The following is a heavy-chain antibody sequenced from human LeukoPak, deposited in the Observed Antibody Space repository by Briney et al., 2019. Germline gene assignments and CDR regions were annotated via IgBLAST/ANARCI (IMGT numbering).Heavy chain of an antibody. V-gene: IGHV3-23*01. CDR1: GFTFSSYS. CDR2: IGGPGAPT. Sequence: GGSLRLSCVASGFTFSSYSLTWVRQAPGKGLAWVSIIGGPGAPTFYADSVEGRFTISRDNSKNPVYLQMNSLRAEDTALYFCARGATRATRHFDLWGRGTLVTVSS. CDR3: ARGATRATRHFDL. J-gene: IGHJ2*01. D-gene: IGHD2-15*01.